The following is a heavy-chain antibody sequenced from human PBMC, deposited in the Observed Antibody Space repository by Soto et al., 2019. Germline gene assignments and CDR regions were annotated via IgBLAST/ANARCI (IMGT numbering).Heavy chain of an antibody. CDR3: ARGGSGSYRAEY. CDR1: GFTFSTYS. V-gene: IGHV3-48*01. Sequence: EVQLVESGGGLVQPGGSLRLSCAASGFTFSTYSMNWVRQAPGKGLEWVSYISSSGNALYYADSVKGRFTISRDSAKSSLYLQMNSLRVDDTAVYYCARGGSGSYRAEYGGQGTLVTVSS. CDR2: ISSSGNAL. D-gene: IGHD3-10*01. J-gene: IGHJ4*02.